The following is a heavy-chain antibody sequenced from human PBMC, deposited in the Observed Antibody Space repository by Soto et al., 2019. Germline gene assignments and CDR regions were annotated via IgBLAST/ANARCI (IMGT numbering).Heavy chain of an antibody. CDR2: IHGDGGKI. CDR3: ARDFYGGYTYGPGDY. J-gene: IGHJ4*02. V-gene: IGHV3-7*01. D-gene: IGHD5-18*01. Sequence: GGSLRLSCAASGFMFSAYWMSWVRQAPGKGLEWVANIHGDGGKIYYVDSVEGRFTISRDNAKRSLYLQMNSLRAEDTAVYYCARDFYGGYTYGPGDYWGQGAMVTVS. CDR1: GFMFSAYW.